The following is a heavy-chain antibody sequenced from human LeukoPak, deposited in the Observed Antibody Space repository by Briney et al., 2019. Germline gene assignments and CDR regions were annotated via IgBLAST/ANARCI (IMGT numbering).Heavy chain of an antibody. CDR1: GYTFTGYY. D-gene: IGHD5-18*01. CDR3: ARAFALGGAMVTSYWFDP. J-gene: IGHJ5*02. CDR2: INPNSGGT. Sequence: ASVKVSCKASGYTFTGYYMHWVRQAPGQGLEWMGWINPNSGGTNYAQKFEGRVTMTRDTSISTAYMELSRLRSDDTAVYYCARAFALGGAMVTSYWFDPWGQGTLVTVSS. V-gene: IGHV1-2*02.